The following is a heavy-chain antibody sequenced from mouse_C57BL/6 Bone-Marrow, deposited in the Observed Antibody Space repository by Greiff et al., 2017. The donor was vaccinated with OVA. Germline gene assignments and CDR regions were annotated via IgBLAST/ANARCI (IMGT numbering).Heavy chain of an antibody. V-gene: IGHV1-53*01. CDR1: GYTFTSYW. Sequence: VQLQQPGTELVKPGASVKLSCTASGYTFTSYWMHWVKQRPGQGLEWIGNINPSNGGTNYNEKFKSKATLTVDKSSSTAYMQLSSLTSEDSAVYYCARRRGQLRFWFAYWGQGTLVTVSA. CDR2: INPSNGGT. D-gene: IGHD3-2*02. CDR3: ARRRGQLRFWFAY. J-gene: IGHJ3*01.